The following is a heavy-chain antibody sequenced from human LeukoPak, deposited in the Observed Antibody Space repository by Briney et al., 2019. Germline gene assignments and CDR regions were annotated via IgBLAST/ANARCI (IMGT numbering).Heavy chain of an antibody. CDR2: ISSTGSTI. D-gene: IGHD3-16*01. J-gene: IGHJ6*02. CDR3: ATLWMAMITYYYYGMDV. V-gene: IGHV3-11*01. CDR1: GFTFSEYY. Sequence: GGSLRLSCAASGFTFSEYYMSWIRQAPGKGLEWVSYISSTGSTIYYADSVKGRFTISRDNAKNSLYLQMNSLRAEDTAVYYCATLWMAMITYYYYGMDVWGQGTTVTVSS.